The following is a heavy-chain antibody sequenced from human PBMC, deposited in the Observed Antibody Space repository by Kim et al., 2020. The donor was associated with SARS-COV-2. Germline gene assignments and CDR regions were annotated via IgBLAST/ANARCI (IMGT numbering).Heavy chain of an antibody. V-gene: IGHV3-23*03. CDR1: GFTFSSFA. J-gene: IGHJ4*02. CDR2: IYSYGSRT. D-gene: IGHD5-18*01. Sequence: GPLRLSCAASGFTFSSFAMNWVRQAPGKGLEWVAGIYSYGSRTYYADSVKGRFSISRDNSKNTLYLQMNSLRAEDTAVYYCAKDWATDMITFFDYWGQGALVTVSS. CDR3: AKDWATDMITFFDY.